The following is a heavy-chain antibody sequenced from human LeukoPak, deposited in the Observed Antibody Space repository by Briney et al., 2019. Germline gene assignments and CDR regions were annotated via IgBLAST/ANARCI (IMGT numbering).Heavy chain of an antibody. CDR3: ARAQLTYGPYYFDY. Sequence: GRSLRLSCAASGFTFSSYAMHWVRQAPGKGLEWVAVISYDGSNKYYADSVKGRFTISRDNSKNTLYLQMNSLRAEDTAVYYCARAQLTYGPYYFDYWGQGTLVTVSS. D-gene: IGHD3-10*01. J-gene: IGHJ4*02. V-gene: IGHV3-30-3*01. CDR1: GFTFSSYA. CDR2: ISYDGSNK.